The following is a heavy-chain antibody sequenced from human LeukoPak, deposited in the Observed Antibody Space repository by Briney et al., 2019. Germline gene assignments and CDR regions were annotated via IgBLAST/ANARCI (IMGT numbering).Heavy chain of an antibody. CDR2: IYYSGST. J-gene: IGHJ4*02. CDR1: CGSISSSSYY. CDR3: ARDPAAARTKSYSDY. D-gene: IGHD6-13*01. Sequence: PSQTLSLTYTVACGSISSSSYYWAWIRQPPGKGLESIGGIYYSGSTYYHTSLKSRVTISVDTYKNQFSLRLCSVTAGDTAVYYCARDPAAARTKSYSDYWGQGTLVTVSS. V-gene: IGHV4-39*07.